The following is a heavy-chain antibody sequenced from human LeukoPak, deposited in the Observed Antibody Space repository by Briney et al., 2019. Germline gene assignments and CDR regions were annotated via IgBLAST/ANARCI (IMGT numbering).Heavy chain of an antibody. CDR3: ARVGAIVARLPHYDY. V-gene: IGHV3-74*01. D-gene: IGHD5-12*01. Sequence: PGGSLRLSCAASGFTFGGYWMHWVRQARGKGLVWVSRINSDGGRKIYADSVKGRFTVSRDNAKNTLYLQMNSLRAEDTAVYYCARVGAIVARLPHYDYWGQGTLVTVSS. CDR2: INSDGGRK. CDR1: GFTFGGYW. J-gene: IGHJ4*02.